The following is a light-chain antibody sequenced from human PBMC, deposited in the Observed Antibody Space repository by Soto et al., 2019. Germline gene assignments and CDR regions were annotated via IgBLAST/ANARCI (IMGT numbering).Light chain of an antibody. V-gene: IGLV1-44*01. Sequence: QAVVTQPPSASGTPGQRVTISCSGSSSNIGSNTVNWYQQLPGTAPKLLIYSNNQRPSGVPDRFSGSKSGTSASLAISGLQSEDEADYDCAAWDDSLNGAVFGGGTQLTVL. J-gene: IGLJ7*01. CDR1: SSNIGSNT. CDR3: AAWDDSLNGAV. CDR2: SNN.